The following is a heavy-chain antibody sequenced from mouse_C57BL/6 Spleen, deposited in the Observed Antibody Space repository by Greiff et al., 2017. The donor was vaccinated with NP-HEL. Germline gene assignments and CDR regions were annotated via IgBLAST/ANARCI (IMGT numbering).Heavy chain of an antibody. CDR3: ARAQAVYYAMDY. V-gene: IGHV1-69*01. CDR1: GYTFTSYW. Sequence: VQLQQPGAELVMPGASVKLSCKASGYTFTSYWMHWVKQRPGQGLEWIGEIDPSDSYTNYNQKFKGKSTLTVDKSSSTAYMQRSSLTSEDSAVYYCARAQAVYYAMDYWGQGTSVTVSS. CDR2: IDPSDSYT. J-gene: IGHJ4*01. D-gene: IGHD3-2*02.